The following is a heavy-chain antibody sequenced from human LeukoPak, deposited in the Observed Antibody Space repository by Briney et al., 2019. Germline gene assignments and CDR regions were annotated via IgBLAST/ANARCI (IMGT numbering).Heavy chain of an antibody. V-gene: IGHV3-30*18. CDR1: GVTVSDYY. J-gene: IGHJ4*02. CDR3: AKEYYYDSSGSLDY. Sequence: GGSLRLSCAASGVTVSDYYTHWVRQAPGKGLEWVAVISYDGSNKYYADSVKGRFTISRDNSKNTLYLQMSSLRAEDTAVYYCAKEYYYDSSGSLDYWGQGTLVTVSS. CDR2: ISYDGSNK. D-gene: IGHD3-22*01.